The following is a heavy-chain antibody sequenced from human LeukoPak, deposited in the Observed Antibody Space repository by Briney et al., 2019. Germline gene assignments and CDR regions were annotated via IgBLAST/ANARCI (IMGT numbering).Heavy chain of an antibody. D-gene: IGHD2-15*01. CDR1: GYTFTSYG. J-gene: IGHJ6*04. CDR2: ISAYNGNT. V-gene: IGHV1-18*04. Sequence: ASVKVSCKASGYTFTSYGISWVRQAPGQGLERMGWISAYNGNTNYAQKLQGRVTMTTDTSTSTAYMELGSLRSDDTAVYYCARDVFTRKILGYCSGGSCPQPSYYYYGMDVWGKGTTVTVSS. CDR3: ARDVFTRKILGYCSGGSCPQPSYYYYGMDV.